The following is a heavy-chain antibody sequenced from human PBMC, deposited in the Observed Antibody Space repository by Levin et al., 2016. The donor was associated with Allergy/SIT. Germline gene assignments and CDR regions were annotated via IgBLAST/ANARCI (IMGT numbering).Heavy chain of an antibody. V-gene: IGHV3-53*01. J-gene: IGHJ4*02. CDR3: ARGDSGYSGYGEDY. D-gene: IGHD5-12*01. Sequence: VRQAPGKGLEWVSVIYSGGSTYYADSVKGRFTISRDNSKNTLYLQMNSLRAEDTAVYYCARGDSGYSGYGEDYWGQGTLVTVSS. CDR2: IYSGGST.